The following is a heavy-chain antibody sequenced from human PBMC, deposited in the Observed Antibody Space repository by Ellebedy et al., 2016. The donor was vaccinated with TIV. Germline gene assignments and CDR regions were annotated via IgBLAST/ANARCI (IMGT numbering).Heavy chain of an antibody. V-gene: IGHV3-74*01. CDR1: GFTFSSYW. Sequence: GESLKISCAASGFTFSSYWMHLVRQAPGKGLVWVSRINTDGRTIDYADSVKGRFTISRDNAKNTLYLQMNSLRLEDTGVYFCARAGSYRFDYWGQGSLVTVSS. CDR2: INTDGRTI. D-gene: IGHD1-26*01. CDR3: ARAGSYRFDY. J-gene: IGHJ4*02.